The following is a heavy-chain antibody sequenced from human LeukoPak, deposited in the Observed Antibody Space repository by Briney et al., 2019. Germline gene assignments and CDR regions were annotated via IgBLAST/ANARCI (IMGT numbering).Heavy chain of an antibody. CDR1: GFTFSSYS. D-gene: IGHD3-22*01. CDR2: ISSSSSTI. Sequence: GGSLRLSCAASGFTFSSYSMNWVRQAPGKGLEWVSYISSSSSTIYYADSVKGRFTISRDNAKNSLYLQMNSLRAEDTAVYYCARGVRYYDSSGQGYWGQGTLVTVSS. CDR3: ARGVRYYDSSGQGY. J-gene: IGHJ4*02. V-gene: IGHV3-48*01.